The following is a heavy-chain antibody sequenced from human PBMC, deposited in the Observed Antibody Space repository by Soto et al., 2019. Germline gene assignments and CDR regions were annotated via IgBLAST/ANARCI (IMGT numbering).Heavy chain of an antibody. CDR1: GGSISSYY. CDR2: IYYSGST. D-gene: IGHD3-9*01. Sequence: SETLSLTCTVSGGSISSYYWSWIRQPPGKGLEWIGYIYYSGSTNYNPSLQTRVTISLDKSKSQFSLRLNSVTAADSAVYFCARLEGLATISYYFDFWGQGAQVTVSS. V-gene: IGHV4-59*08. J-gene: IGHJ4*02. CDR3: ARLEGLATISYYFDF.